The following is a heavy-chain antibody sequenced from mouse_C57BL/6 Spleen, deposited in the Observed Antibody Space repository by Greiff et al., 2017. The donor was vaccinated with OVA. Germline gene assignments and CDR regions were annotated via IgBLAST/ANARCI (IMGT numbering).Heavy chain of an antibody. D-gene: IGHD3-3*01. V-gene: IGHV1-82*01. J-gene: IGHJ2*01. CDR2: IYPGDGDT. CDR3: AREGPRFFDY. Sequence: QVQLKESGPELVKPGASVKISCKASGYAFSSSWMNWVKQRPGKGLEWIGRIYPGDGDTNYNGKFKGKATLTADKSSSTAYMQLSSLTSEDSAVYFCAREGPRFFDYWGQGTTLTVSS. CDR1: GYAFSSSW.